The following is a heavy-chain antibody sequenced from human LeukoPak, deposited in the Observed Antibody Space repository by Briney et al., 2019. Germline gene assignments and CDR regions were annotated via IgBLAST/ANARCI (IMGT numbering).Heavy chain of an antibody. J-gene: IGHJ4*02. Sequence: ASVKVSCKVSGYTLTELSMHWVRQAPGKGLEWMGGFDPEDGETIYAQKFQGRVTMTEDTSTDTAYMELSSLRSEDTAVYYCATDQRSGYAIKGESGFDYWGQGTLVTVSS. D-gene: IGHD5-12*01. V-gene: IGHV1-24*01. CDR3: ATDQRSGYAIKGESGFDY. CDR1: GYTLTELS. CDR2: FDPEDGET.